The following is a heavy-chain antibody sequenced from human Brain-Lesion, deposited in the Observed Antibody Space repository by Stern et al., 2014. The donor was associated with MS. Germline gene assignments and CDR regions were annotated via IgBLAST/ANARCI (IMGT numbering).Heavy chain of an antibody. Sequence: QVQLQESGPGLVKPSETPSLTCTVSGGSISSSTYYWAWIRQPPGKGLEWIGNIYYSGFTYYNPSLKSRVTISVDMSKNQFSLKLSSVTAADTAIYYCARHDSVPRPSQLYSARDRGPGYFDYWGQGTLVTVSS. CDR1: GGSISSSTYY. CDR3: ARHDSVPRPSQLYSARDRGPGYFDY. V-gene: IGHV4-39*01. D-gene: IGHD1-26*01. J-gene: IGHJ4*02. CDR2: IYYSGFT.